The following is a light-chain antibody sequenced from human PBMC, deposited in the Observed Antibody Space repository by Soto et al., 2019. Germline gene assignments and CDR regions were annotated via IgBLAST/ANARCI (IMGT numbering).Light chain of an antibody. V-gene: IGKV1-39*01. Sequence: DVQMTQSPSSLSASVGDRVTITCPASQSINGYLNWYQQKLGEAPNLLIYAVSSLQSGVPSRFSGSGSGTVFSLTISSLQPEESASYFCQQSMTVPLTFGGGTKVEIK. CDR1: QSINGY. CDR3: QQSMTVPLT. J-gene: IGKJ4*01. CDR2: AVS.